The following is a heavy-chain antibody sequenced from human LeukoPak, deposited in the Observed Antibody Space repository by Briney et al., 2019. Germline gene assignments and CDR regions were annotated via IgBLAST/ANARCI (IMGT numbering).Heavy chain of an antibody. Sequence: GGSLRLSCAVSGFSFRSYWMSWVRHAPGKGLEWVSAISGSGGSTYYADSVKGRFTISRDNSKNTLYLQMNSLRAEDTAVYYCAKGRRIAVAADYYYYYYMDVWGKGTTVTISS. J-gene: IGHJ6*03. V-gene: IGHV3-23*01. D-gene: IGHD6-19*01. CDR3: AKGRRIAVAADYYYYYYMDV. CDR1: GFSFRSYW. CDR2: ISGSGGST.